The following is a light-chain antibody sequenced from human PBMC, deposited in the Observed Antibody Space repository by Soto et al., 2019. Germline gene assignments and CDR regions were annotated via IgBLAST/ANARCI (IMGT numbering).Light chain of an antibody. V-gene: IGLV2-14*01. CDR3: RSYTSSSTHVV. CDR1: SSDVGGYNY. Sequence: QSALTQPASVSGSPGQSITISCTGTSSDVGGYNYVSWYQQHPGKDPKLMIYDVSNRPSGASDRFSGSKSGNTASLTISGLQAEDEADYYCRSYTSSSTHVVFGGGTTLTVL. J-gene: IGLJ2*01. CDR2: DVS.